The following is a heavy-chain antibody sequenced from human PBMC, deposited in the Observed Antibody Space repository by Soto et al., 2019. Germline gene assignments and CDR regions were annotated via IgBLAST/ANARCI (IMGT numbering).Heavy chain of an antibody. CDR1: GFTFSSYS. CDR3: ARDGPYDILTGYLL. J-gene: IGHJ4*02. Sequence: EVQLVESGGGLVQPGGSLRLSCAASGFTFSSYSMNWVRQAPGKGLEWVSYISSSSITIYYADSVKGRFTISRDNAKNSLYLQMNSLRAEDTAVYYCARDGPYDILTGYLLWGQGTLVTVSS. CDR2: ISSSSITI. V-gene: IGHV3-48*01. D-gene: IGHD3-9*01.